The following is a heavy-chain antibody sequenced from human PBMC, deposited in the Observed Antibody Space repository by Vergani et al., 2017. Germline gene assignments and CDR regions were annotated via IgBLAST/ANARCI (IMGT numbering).Heavy chain of an antibody. CDR2: IIPILGTA. J-gene: IGHJ4*02. D-gene: IGHD6-19*01. CDR1: GGTFSSYA. V-gene: IGHV1-69*11. Sequence: QVQLVQSGAEVKKPGSSVKVSCKASGGTFSSYAISWVRQAPGQGLEWMGRIIPILGTANYAQKFQGRVTITADESTSTAYMELSSLRSEDTAVYYCARDARRSYSSGWRFDYWGQGTLVTVSS. CDR3: ARDARRSYSSGWRFDY.